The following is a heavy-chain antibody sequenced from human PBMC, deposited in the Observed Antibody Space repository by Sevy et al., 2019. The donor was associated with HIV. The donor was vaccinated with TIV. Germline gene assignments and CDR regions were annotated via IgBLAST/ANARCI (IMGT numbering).Heavy chain of an antibody. CDR2: ISSSNNYI. D-gene: IGHD6-19*01. Sequence: GGSLRLSCAASGFTFSSYIMNWVRQAPGKGLEWVSSISSSNNYIYYADSLKGRFTISRDNAKNSLYLQMNSLRAEDTAVYYCAHGNAAAVAGLWDAFDIWGQGTMVTVSS. CDR3: AHGNAAAVAGLWDAFDI. V-gene: IGHV3-21*01. CDR1: GFTFSSYI. J-gene: IGHJ3*02.